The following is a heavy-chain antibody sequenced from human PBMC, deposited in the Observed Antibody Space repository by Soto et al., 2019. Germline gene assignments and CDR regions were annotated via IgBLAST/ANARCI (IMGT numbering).Heavy chain of an antibody. D-gene: IGHD1-26*01. CDR3: AKDSRDSGSLTELDP. CDR2: ISYDGSNK. V-gene: IGHV3-30*18. CDR1: GFTFSSYG. Sequence: GGSLRLSCAASGFTFSSYGMHWVRQAPGKGLEWVAVISYDGSNKYYADSVKGRFTISRDNSKNTLYLQMNSLRAEDTAVYYCAKDSRDSGSLTELDPWGQGTLVTVSS. J-gene: IGHJ5*02.